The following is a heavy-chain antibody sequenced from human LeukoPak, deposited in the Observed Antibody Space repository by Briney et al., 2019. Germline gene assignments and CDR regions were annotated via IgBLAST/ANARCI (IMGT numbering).Heavy chain of an antibody. CDR3: AKDNYYDSAGYIDY. CDR1: GFTSSSYG. CDR2: ISSDGSNK. D-gene: IGHD3-22*01. Sequence: GGSLRLSCAASGFTSSSYGMHWLRQAPGKGLEWVAVISSDGSNKYYADSVKGRVTISRDNSKNTLYLQMNSLRAEDTAVYYCAKDNYYDSAGYIDYWGQGTLVTVSS. J-gene: IGHJ4*02. V-gene: IGHV3-30*18.